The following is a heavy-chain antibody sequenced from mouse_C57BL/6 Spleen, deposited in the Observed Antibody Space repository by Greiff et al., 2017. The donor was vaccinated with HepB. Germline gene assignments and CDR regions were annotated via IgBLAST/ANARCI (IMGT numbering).Heavy chain of an antibody. CDR2: IDPSDSYT. J-gene: IGHJ1*03. CDR1: GYTFTSYW. Sequence: VQLQQPGAELVKPGASVKLSCKASGYTFTSYWMQWVKQRPGQGLEWIGEIDPSDSYTNYNQKFKGKATLTVDTSSSTAYMQLSSLTSEDSAVYYGARGGYYGSSSNWDFGVWGTGTTVTVSS. V-gene: IGHV1-50*01. CDR3: ARGGYYGSSSNWDFGV. D-gene: IGHD1-1*01.